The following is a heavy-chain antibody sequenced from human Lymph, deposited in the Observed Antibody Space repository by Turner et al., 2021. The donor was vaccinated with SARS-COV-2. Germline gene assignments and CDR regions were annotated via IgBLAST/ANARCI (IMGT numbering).Heavy chain of an antibody. J-gene: IGHJ4*02. CDR1: GFTISSNY. Sequence: EVQLVECGGGLIQPGGSLRLSCAASGFTISSNYMSWVRQAAGKGLEWVSLIYSGGSTLYADSVKGRFTISRDNSKNTLYLQMNSLRADDTAVYYCARVLPYGDYFDFWGQGTLVTVSS. CDR3: ARVLPYGDYFDF. CDR2: IYSGGST. D-gene: IGHD4-17*01. V-gene: IGHV3-53*01.